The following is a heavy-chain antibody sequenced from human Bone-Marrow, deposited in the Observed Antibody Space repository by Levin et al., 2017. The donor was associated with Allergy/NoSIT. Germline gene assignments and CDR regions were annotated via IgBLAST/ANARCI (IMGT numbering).Heavy chain of an antibody. CDR3: ARLYASGLDAFDI. Sequence: SETLSLTCAISGASVSSNSAAWNWIRQSPSRGLEWLGRTYYRSKWYNDYAVSVQSRITINPDTSKNQFSLQLNSVTPEDTAVYYCARLYASGLDAFDIWGQGTVVTVSS. CDR2: TYYRSKWYN. J-gene: IGHJ3*02. CDR1: GASVSSNSAA. D-gene: IGHD6-19*01. V-gene: IGHV6-1*01.